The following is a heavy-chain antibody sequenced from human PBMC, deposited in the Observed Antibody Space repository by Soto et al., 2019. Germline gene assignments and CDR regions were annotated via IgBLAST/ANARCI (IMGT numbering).Heavy chain of an antibody. J-gene: IGHJ6*04. CDR1: GGSFSGYY. D-gene: IGHD2-15*01. CDR2: INRSGSS. CDR3: ARDCRLHYYGMDV. Sequence: QVQLQQWGAGLLKPSETLSLTCAVYGGSFSGYYWSWIRQPPGKGLEWIGEINRSGSSHYKPSLKSRVTASVDPSKNQFSLKLSSVTAADTAVYYCARDCRLHYYGMDVWGKGTTVTVSS. V-gene: IGHV4-34*01.